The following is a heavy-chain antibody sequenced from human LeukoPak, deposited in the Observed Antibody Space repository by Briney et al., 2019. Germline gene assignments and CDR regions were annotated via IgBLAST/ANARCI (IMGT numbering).Heavy chain of an antibody. Sequence: GGSLRLSCAASGFTFSSYAMSWVRQAPGKGLEWVSAISGSGGSTYYADSVKGRFTISRDNSKNTLYLQMNSLRAEDTAVYYCAKSSYCSSTSCRTFDPWGQGTLVTVSS. CDR3: AKSSYCSSTSCRTFDP. CDR2: ISGSGGST. V-gene: IGHV3-23*01. D-gene: IGHD2-2*01. CDR1: GFTFSSYA. J-gene: IGHJ5*02.